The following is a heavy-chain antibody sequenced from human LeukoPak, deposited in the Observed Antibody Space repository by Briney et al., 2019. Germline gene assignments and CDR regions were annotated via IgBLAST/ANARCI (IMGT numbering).Heavy chain of an antibody. Sequence: PGGSLRLSCAASGFTFSSYEMNWVRQAPGKGLEWVSYISSSSSTIYYADSVKGRFTISRDNAKNSLYLQMNSLRAEDTAVYYCARGPSYDFWSGYYIHFDYWGQGTLVTVSS. J-gene: IGHJ4*02. V-gene: IGHV3-48*01. CDR1: GFTFSSYE. D-gene: IGHD3-3*01. CDR2: ISSSSSTI. CDR3: ARGPSYDFWSGYYIHFDY.